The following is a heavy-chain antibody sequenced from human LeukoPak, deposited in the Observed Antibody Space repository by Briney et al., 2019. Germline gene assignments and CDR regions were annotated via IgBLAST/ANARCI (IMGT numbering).Heavy chain of an antibody. Sequence: GGSLRLSCAASGFTFSSYGMHWVRQAPGKGLEWVAFIRYDGSNKYYADSVKGRFTISRDNSKNTLYLQMNSLRAEDTAVYYCARDYGSGSYYFDYWGQGTLVTVSS. J-gene: IGHJ4*02. CDR3: ARDYGSGSYYFDY. CDR1: GFTFSSYG. D-gene: IGHD3-10*01. V-gene: IGHV3-30*02. CDR2: IRYDGSNK.